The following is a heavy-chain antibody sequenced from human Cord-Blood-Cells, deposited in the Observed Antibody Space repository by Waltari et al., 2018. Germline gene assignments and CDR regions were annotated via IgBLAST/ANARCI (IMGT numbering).Heavy chain of an antibody. V-gene: IGHV4-34*01. J-gene: IGHJ3*02. CDR2: INHSGST. CDR3: ARGRKAARYDAFDI. D-gene: IGHD6-6*01. Sequence: QVQLQQWGAGLLKPSETLSLTCAVYGGSFSGYYWSWIRQPPGKGLEGIGEINHSGSTNYNPSLKSRVTISVDTSKNHFSRKLSSVTAADTAVYYCARGRKAARYDAFDIWGQGTMVTVSS. CDR1: GGSFSGYY.